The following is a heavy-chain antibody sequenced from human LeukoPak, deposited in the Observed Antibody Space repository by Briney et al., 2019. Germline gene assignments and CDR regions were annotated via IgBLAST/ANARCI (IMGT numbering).Heavy chain of an antibody. CDR1: GFTFSSYA. V-gene: IGHV3-23*01. Sequence: GGSLRLSCAASGFTFSSYARSWVRQAPGKGLEWVSAISGSGGSTYYADSVKGRFTISRDNSKNTLYLQMNSLRAEDTAVYYCAKITAVGYYFDYWGQGTLVTVSS. D-gene: IGHD3-10*01. CDR2: ISGSGGST. J-gene: IGHJ4*02. CDR3: AKITAVGYYFDY.